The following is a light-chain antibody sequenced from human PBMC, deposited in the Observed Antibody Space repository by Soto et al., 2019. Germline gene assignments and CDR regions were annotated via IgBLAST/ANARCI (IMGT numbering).Light chain of an antibody. V-gene: IGLV2-8*01. CDR2: EVS. CDR1: SSDVGGYNY. J-gene: IGLJ2*01. Sequence: QSARTQPPSASGSPGQSVTISCSESSSDVGGYNYVSWYQQHPGKAPKLMIYEVSKRPSGVPDRLSGSKSGNTASLSVSGLQADDEADYYCSSYGGSNTVVFGGGTKVTVL. CDR3: SSYGGSNTVV.